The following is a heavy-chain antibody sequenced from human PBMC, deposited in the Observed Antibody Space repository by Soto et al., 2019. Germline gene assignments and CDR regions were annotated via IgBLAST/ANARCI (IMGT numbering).Heavy chain of an antibody. CDR3: ARQVYDFQSRYFGAFDH. Sequence: PSETLSLTCTVSGGSISSRGYYWGWIRQPPGKGLEWIGSIYYSESTYYNPSHKSRVTISVDTSKNQFSLNLSSVTVADTAVYFCARQVYDFQSRYFGAFDHWGQGTLVTVSS. CDR2: IYYSEST. D-gene: IGHD3-3*01. J-gene: IGHJ4*01. V-gene: IGHV4-39*01. CDR1: GGSISSRGYY.